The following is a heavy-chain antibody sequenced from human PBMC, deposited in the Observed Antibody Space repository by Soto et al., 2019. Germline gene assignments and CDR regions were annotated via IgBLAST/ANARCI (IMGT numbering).Heavy chain of an antibody. V-gene: IGHV3-7*03. Sequence: PGGSLRLSCAASGFTFSSYWMSWVRQAPGKGLEWVANIKQDGSEKYYVDSVKGRFTISRDNAKNSLYLQMNSLRAEDTAVYYCARIPLNYYDSSGYLNWFDPWGQGTLVTV. D-gene: IGHD3-22*01. CDR1: GFTFSSYW. CDR2: IKQDGSEK. J-gene: IGHJ5*02. CDR3: ARIPLNYYDSSGYLNWFDP.